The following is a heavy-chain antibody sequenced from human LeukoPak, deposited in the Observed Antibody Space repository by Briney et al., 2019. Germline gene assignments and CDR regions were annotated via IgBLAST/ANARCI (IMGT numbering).Heavy chain of an antibody. CDR1: GGTFSSYA. CDR3: ARQRGDGYNYRWDY. V-gene: IGHV1-69*04. D-gene: IGHD5-24*01. Sequence: ASVKVSCTASGGTFSSYAISWVRQAPGQGLEWMGRIIPILGIANYAQKFQGRVTITADKSTSTAYMELSSLRSEDTAVYYCARQRGDGYNYRWDYWGQGTLVTVSS. CDR2: IIPILGIA. J-gene: IGHJ4*02.